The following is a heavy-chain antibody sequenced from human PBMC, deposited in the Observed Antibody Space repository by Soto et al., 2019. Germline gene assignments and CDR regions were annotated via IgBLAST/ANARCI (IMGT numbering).Heavy chain of an antibody. J-gene: IGHJ3*02. CDR1: GFTFSSYG. CDR2: IWYDGSNK. D-gene: IGHD6-13*01. CDR3: AREIAAAGPSDAFDI. Sequence: GGSLRLSCAASGFTFSSYGMHWVRQAPGKGLEWVAVIWYDGSNKYYADSVKGRFTISRDNAKNSLYLQMNSLRAEDTAVYYCAREIAAAGPSDAFDIWGQGTMVTVSS. V-gene: IGHV3-33*01.